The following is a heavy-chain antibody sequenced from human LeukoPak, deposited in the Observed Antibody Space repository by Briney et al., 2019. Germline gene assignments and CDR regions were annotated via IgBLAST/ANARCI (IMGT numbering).Heavy chain of an antibody. CDR1: GDSISSSYHF. CDR3: ARPRTVWGVVDY. V-gene: IGHV4-39*01. J-gene: IGHJ4*02. CDR2: MYYRGTS. D-gene: IGHD3-10*01. Sequence: SETLSLTCNVSGDSISSSYHFWGWIRQPPGKGLEWIGGMYYRGTSYYSPSLRSRVSISVDTSKNQFSLRLSSVTAADTAVYYCARPRTVWGVVDYWGQGTLVTVSS.